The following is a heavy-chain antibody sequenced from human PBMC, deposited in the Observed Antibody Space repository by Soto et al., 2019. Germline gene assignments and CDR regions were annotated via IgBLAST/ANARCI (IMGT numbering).Heavy chain of an antibody. CDR1: GGSISSSSYY. V-gene: IGHV4-39*01. J-gene: IGHJ6*03. Sequence: QLQLQESGPGLVKPSETLSLTCTVSGGSISSSSYYWGWIRQPPGKGLEWIGSIYYSGSTYYNPSLKRTVTISVDTSKNQYSLKLSSVTAADTAVYYCARGPVVPAVHGGYYYYYYMDVWGKGTTVTVSS. CDR2: IYYSGST. CDR3: ARGPVVPAVHGGYYYYYYMDV. D-gene: IGHD2-2*01.